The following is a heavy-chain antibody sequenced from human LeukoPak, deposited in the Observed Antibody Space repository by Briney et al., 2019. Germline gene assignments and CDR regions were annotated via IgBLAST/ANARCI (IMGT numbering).Heavy chain of an antibody. J-gene: IGHJ4*02. CDR3: AKSLDIYCSSTSCYYFDY. CDR2: ISGSGGST. CDR1: GFTFSSYA. V-gene: IGHV3-23*01. D-gene: IGHD2-2*01. Sequence: GGSLRLSCAASGFTFSSYAMSWVRQAPGKGLEWVSAISGSGGSTYYADSVKGRFTISRDNSKNTLYLQMNSLRAEDTDVYYCAKSLDIYCSSTSCYYFDYWGQGTLVTVSS.